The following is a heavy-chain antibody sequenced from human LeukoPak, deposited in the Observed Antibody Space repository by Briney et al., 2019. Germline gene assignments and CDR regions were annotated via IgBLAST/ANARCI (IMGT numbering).Heavy chain of an antibody. J-gene: IGHJ6*02. Sequence: PSQTLSLTCTVSGGSISSGGYYWSWIRQHPGKGLEWIGYIYYSGSTYYNPSLKSRVTISVGTSKNQFSLKLSSVTAADTAVYYCARDRVDSSGYYIYYYGMDVWGQGTTVTVSS. V-gene: IGHV4-31*03. CDR2: IYYSGST. CDR1: GGSISSGGYY. D-gene: IGHD3-22*01. CDR3: ARDRVDSSGYYIYYYGMDV.